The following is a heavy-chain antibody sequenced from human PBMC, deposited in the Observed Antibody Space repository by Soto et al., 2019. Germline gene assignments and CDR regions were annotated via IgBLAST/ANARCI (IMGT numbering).Heavy chain of an antibody. CDR1: GFIFSDYG. D-gene: IGHD5-12*01. CDR3: AKGAGDGYHSLGY. V-gene: IGHV3-30*18. CDR2: ISYDGSNK. J-gene: IGHJ4*02. Sequence: LRLSCAASGFIFSDYGMHWVRQAPGKGLEWMAVISYDGSNKYYADSVKGRFTISRDNSKDTLYLQMNSLRAEDTAVYYCAKGAGDGYHSLGYWGQGTLVTVSS.